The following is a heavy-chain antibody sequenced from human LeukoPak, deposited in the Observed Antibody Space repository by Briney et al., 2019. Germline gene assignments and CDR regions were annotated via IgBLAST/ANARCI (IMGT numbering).Heavy chain of an antibody. CDR3: ARQGAAAEYFDF. J-gene: IGHJ4*02. CDR1: GGSISSGAYY. V-gene: IGHV4-31*03. D-gene: IGHD6-13*01. CDR2: IYYSGST. Sequence: SETLSLTCTVSGGSISSGAYYWSWIRQHPVKGLEWIGYIYYSGSTYYNPSLKSRITISIDTSKSQFSLKLTSVTAADTAVYYCARQGAAAEYFDFWGQGTLVAVSS.